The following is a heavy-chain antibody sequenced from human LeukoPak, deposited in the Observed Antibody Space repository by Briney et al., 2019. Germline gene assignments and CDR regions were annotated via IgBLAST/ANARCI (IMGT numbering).Heavy chain of an antibody. J-gene: IGHJ3*02. Sequence: GGSLRLSCAASGFTFSSYEMNWVRQAPGKGLEWVSYISSSGSTIYYADSVKGRFTISRDNAKNSLYLRMNSLRAEDTAVYYCARERPSWDAFDIWGQGTMVTVSS. CDR3: ARERPSWDAFDI. CDR2: ISSSGSTI. V-gene: IGHV3-48*03. CDR1: GFTFSSYE.